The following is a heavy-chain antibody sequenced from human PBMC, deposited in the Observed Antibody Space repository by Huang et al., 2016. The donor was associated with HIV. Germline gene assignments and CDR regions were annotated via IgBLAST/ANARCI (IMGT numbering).Heavy chain of an antibody. D-gene: IGHD5-18*01. CDR3: ARDFGDTGIAFKAFDL. CDR2: ITGSSTYV. Sequence: EVQLVESGGGLVKPGGSLRLSCAASGFAFNTYLMNWVRQAPGKGREWVSSITGSSTYVYYADSVEGRFTISRDNAKNLLYLQMNSLRAEDTAIFYCARDFGDTGIAFKAFDLWGQGTMVTVSP. V-gene: IGHV3-21*06. J-gene: IGHJ3*01. CDR1: GFAFNTYL.